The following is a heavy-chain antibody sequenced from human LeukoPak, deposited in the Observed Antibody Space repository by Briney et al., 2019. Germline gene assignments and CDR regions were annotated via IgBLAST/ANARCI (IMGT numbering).Heavy chain of an antibody. J-gene: IGHJ6*03. CDR3: ARTVNTAFAYYYYYMDV. V-gene: IGHV4-34*01. Sequence: SETLPLTCTVSGGSISGYYWSWIRQPPGKGLEWIGEINHSGSTNYNPSLKSRVTISVDTSKNQFSLKLSSVTAADTAVYYCARTVNTAFAYYYYYMDVWGKGTTVTVSS. D-gene: IGHD5-18*01. CDR1: GGSISGYY. CDR2: INHSGST.